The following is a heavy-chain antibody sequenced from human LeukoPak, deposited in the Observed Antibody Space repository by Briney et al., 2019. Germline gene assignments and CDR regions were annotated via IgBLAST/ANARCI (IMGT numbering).Heavy chain of an antibody. V-gene: IGHV3-23*01. CDR1: GLKFSKYA. Sequence: GGSLRLSCSASGLKFSKYAMRWVRPAPGKGPEWVSGVSSSGGSTYYADSVKGRFTISRDNSKNTLHLQMNSLRAEDTAIYYCAKQAYDSPRTDFDYWGQGTMVTVSS. CDR2: VSSSGGST. CDR3: AKQAYDSPRTDFDY. D-gene: IGHD3-22*01. J-gene: IGHJ4*02.